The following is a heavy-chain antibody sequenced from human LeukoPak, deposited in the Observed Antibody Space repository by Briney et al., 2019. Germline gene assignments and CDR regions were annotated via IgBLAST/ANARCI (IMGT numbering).Heavy chain of an antibody. CDR3: ARHLKGGYSYGGDH. CDR1: GYTFTSYD. CDR2: MNPNSGNT. Sequence: ASVKVSCKASGYTFTSYDINWVRQATGQGLERMGWMNPNSGNTGYAQKFQGRVTMTRNTSISTAYMELSSLRSEDTAVYYCARHLKGGYSYGGDHWGQGTLVTVSS. D-gene: IGHD5-18*01. J-gene: IGHJ4*02. V-gene: IGHV1-8*01.